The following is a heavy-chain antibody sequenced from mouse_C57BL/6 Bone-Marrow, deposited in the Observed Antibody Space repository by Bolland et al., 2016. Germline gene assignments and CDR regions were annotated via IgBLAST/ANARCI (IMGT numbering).Heavy chain of an antibody. Sequence: YTNYNQKFKGKATLTVDTSSSTAYMQLSSLTSEDSAVYYCARRDLTTVYWGQGTLV. D-gene: IGHD1-1*01. CDR2: YT. V-gene: IGHV1-59*01. J-gene: IGHJ3*01. CDR3: ARRDLTTVY.